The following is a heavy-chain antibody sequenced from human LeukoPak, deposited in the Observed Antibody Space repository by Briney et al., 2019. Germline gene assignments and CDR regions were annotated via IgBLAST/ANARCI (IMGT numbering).Heavy chain of an antibody. D-gene: IGHD6-13*01. V-gene: IGHV3-30*04. Sequence: GGSLRLSCAASGFTFSSYAMHWVRQAPGKGLEWVAVISYDGSNKYYADSVKGRFTISRDNSKNTLYLQMNSLRAEVTAVYYCARDLASRIAAAGTDWGQGTLVTVSS. CDR2: ISYDGSNK. CDR1: GFTFSSYA. J-gene: IGHJ4*02. CDR3: ARDLASRIAAAGTD.